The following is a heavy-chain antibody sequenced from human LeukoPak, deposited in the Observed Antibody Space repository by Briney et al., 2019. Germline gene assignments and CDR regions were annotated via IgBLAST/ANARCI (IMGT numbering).Heavy chain of an antibody. Sequence: PGGSLRLSCAASGFTFSSYNMNWVRQAPGKGLEWVSSISSSSSYIYYADSVKGRFTISRDNAKNSLYLQMNSLRAEDTAVYYCARDSGSTSNLFDYWGQGTLVTVSS. J-gene: IGHJ4*02. CDR3: ARDSGSTSNLFDY. V-gene: IGHV3-21*01. D-gene: IGHD6-6*01. CDR2: ISSSSSYI. CDR1: GFTFSSYN.